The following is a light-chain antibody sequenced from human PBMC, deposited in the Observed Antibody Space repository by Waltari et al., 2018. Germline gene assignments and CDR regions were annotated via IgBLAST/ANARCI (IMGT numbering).Light chain of an antibody. Sequence: QSVLTQPPSASGTPGQRVPISCSGSSSNIGSNYVYWYQQLPGTAPKLLIYRNNQRPSGVPDRFSGSKSDTSASLAISGLRSEDEADYYCAAWDDSLSGWVFGGGTKLTVL. CDR1: SSNIGSNY. CDR2: RNN. CDR3: AAWDDSLSGWV. V-gene: IGLV1-47*01. J-gene: IGLJ3*02.